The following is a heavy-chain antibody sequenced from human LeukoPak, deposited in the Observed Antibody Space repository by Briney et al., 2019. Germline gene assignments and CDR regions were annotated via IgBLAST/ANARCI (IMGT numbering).Heavy chain of an antibody. J-gene: IGHJ5*02. V-gene: IGHV4-34*01. CDR3: ARGIPSYYDFWSGQRGPYRFDP. CDR2: INHSGST. Sequence: SETLSLTCAVYGGSFSGYYWSWIRQPPGKGLEWIGEINHSGSTNYNPSLKSRVTISVDTSKNQFSLKLSSVTAADTAVYYCARGIPSYYDFWSGQRGPYRFDPWGQGTLVTVSS. CDR1: GGSFSGYY. D-gene: IGHD3-3*01.